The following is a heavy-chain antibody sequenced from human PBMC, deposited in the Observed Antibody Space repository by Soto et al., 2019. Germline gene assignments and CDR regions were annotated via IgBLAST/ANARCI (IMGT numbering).Heavy chain of an antibody. CDR1: GYTFTTYG. D-gene: IGHD1-26*01. CDR3: ARVLVGATPVDY. V-gene: IGHV1-18*01. J-gene: IGHJ4*02. CDR2: INTYNGNT. Sequence: ASVKVSCKASGYTFTTYGISWVRQAPGQGLEWMGWINTYNGNTNHAQKLQGRVTMTTDTSTSTAYMELRSLRSDDTAVYYCARVLVGATPVDYWGQGTLVTVSS.